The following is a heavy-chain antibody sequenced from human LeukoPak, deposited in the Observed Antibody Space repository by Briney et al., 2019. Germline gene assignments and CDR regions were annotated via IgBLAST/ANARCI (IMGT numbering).Heavy chain of an antibody. J-gene: IGHJ4*02. Sequence: ASVKVSCKVSGHTLTELSLHWVRQAPGKGLEWMGGLDPEAGEMIYSQKFQGRVTMTEDTSTDTAYMEMSSLRSEDTAVYYCATGRTWWDLLNYWGQGTLVTVSS. CDR1: GHTLTELS. D-gene: IGHD1-26*01. CDR3: ATGRTWWDLLNY. V-gene: IGHV1-24*01. CDR2: LDPEAGEM.